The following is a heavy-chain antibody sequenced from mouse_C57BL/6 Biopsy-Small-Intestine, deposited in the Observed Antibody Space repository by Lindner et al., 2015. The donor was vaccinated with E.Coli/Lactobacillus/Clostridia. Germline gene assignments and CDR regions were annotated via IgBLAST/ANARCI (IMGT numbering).Heavy chain of an antibody. J-gene: IGHJ3*01. CDR3: AGRGGYVGTPLFAY. D-gene: IGHD2-2*01. V-gene: IGHV1-58*01. Sequence: VQLQESGAELVRPGSSVKMSCKTSGYTFTSYDINWVKQRPGQGLEWIGYIYIGNGYTEYNEKFKGKATLTSDTSSSTAYMQLSSLTSEDSAIYFCAGRGGYVGTPLFAYWGQGTLVTVSA. CDR1: GYTFTSYD. CDR2: IYIGNGYT.